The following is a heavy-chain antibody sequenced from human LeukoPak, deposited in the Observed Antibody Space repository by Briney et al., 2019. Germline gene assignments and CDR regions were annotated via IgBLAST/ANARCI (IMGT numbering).Heavy chain of an antibody. V-gene: IGHV3-74*01. CDR1: GFTFSSYW. CDR2: INSDRSTSTT. D-gene: IGHD1-26*01. Sequence: GGSLRLSCTGSGFTFSSYWMHRVRQVPGKGLVWVSRINSDRSTSTTNYADSVEGRFTISRDNAKNTLYLQMNSLRAEDTAVYYCVRSASGNYGLFDYWGQGTLVTVSS. J-gene: IGHJ4*02. CDR3: VRSASGNYGLFDY.